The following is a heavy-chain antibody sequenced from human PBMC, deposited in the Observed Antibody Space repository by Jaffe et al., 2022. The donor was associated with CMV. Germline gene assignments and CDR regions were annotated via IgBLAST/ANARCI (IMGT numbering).Heavy chain of an antibody. CDR3: ARHSEQLGSFHYYYGMDV. CDR1: GGSISSSSYY. Sequence: QLQLQESGPGLVKPSETLSLTCTVSGGSISSSSYYWGWIRQPPGKGLEWIGSIYYSGSTYYNPSLKSRVTISVDTSKNQFSLKLSSVTAADTAVYYCARHSEQLGSFHYYYGMDVWGQGTTVTVSS. J-gene: IGHJ6*02. D-gene: IGHD6-6*01. CDR2: IYYSGST. V-gene: IGHV4-39*01.